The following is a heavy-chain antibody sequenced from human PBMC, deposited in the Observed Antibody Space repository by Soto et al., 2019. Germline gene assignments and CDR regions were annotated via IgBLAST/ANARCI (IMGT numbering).Heavy chain of an antibody. D-gene: IGHD3-16*01. CDR3: AREGRGNWFDP. Sequence: EVQVVESGGGLVQPGGSLRLSCVATGFTVDSNYISWVRQAPGKGLEWVAVMYSGGTTHYADSVKDRFTVSRDTSRNMLYLQMNSLRVEDTAVYYCAREGRGNWFDPWGQGTLVTVSS. CDR1: GFTVDSNY. V-gene: IGHV3-66*01. J-gene: IGHJ5*02. CDR2: MYSGGTT.